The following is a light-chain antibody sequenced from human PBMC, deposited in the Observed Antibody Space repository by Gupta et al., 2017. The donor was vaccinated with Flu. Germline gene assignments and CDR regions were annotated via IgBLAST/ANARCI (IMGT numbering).Light chain of an antibody. V-gene: IGKV1-5*03. Sequence: PSTLSASVGDRVTITCRASQNISRWLAWYEQKPGKAPKLLIYKASSLETGVPTTFSGSGSGTEFTLTISSLQPDDFATYFCQQDNYNVIIFGGGTKVEIK. CDR3: QQDNYNVII. J-gene: IGKJ4*01. CDR1: QNISRW. CDR2: KAS.